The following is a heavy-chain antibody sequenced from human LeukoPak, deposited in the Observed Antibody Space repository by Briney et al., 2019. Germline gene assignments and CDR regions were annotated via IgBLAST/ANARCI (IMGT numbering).Heavy chain of an antibody. CDR1: GGSISSYY. CDR3: ARAITGTTFAFDI. CDR2: IYYSGST. Sequence: SETLSLTCTVSGGSISSYYWSWIRQPPGKGLEWIGYIYYSGSTNYDPSLKSRVAMSVDTSKNQFSLNLSSVTAADTAVYYCARAITGTTFAFDIWGQGTMVTVSS. V-gene: IGHV4-59*13. J-gene: IGHJ3*02. D-gene: IGHD1-20*01.